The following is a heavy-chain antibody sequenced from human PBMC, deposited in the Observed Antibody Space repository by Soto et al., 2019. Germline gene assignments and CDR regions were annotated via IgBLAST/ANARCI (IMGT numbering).Heavy chain of an antibody. J-gene: IGHJ6*02. V-gene: IGHV4-31*03. CDR3: ARESGGYDSSTRYGLDV. CDR2: IYYSGST. CDR1: GGSISSVGHY. Sequence: KPSETLSLTCSVSGGSISSVGHYWTWIRQQPXKGLEWIGYIYYSGSTDYNPSLKSRVTISVDRSKNQFSLNLSSVTAADTAIYYCARESGGYDSSTRYGLDVWGQGTTVTVSS. D-gene: IGHD6-25*01.